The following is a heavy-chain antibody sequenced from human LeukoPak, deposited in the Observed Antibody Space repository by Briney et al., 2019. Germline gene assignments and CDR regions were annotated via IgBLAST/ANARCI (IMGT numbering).Heavy chain of an antibody. CDR3: ARASGPFDY. Sequence: GRSLRLSCAASGFTFSIYGMHWVRQAPGKGLEWVAVIWNDGSNKYYADSVKGRFTISRDNSKNMLYLQMNSLRAEDTAVYSCARASGPFDYWGQGTLVTVSS. J-gene: IGHJ4*02. D-gene: IGHD3-10*01. CDR1: GFTFSIYG. V-gene: IGHV3-33*01. CDR2: IWNDGSNK.